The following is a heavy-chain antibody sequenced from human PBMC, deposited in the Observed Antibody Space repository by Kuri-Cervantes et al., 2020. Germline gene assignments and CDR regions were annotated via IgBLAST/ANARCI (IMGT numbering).Heavy chain of an antibody. J-gene: IGHJ6*03. V-gene: IGHV1-69*10. CDR1: VGTFSSYA. Sequence: SVKVSCKASVGTFSSYAISWVRQAPGQGLEWMGGIIPIFGIANYAQKFQGRVTMTTDTSTSTAYMELRSLRSDDTAVYYCARRGPRPVVPAAIGYYYYMDVWGKGTTVTVSS. CDR2: IIPIFGIA. D-gene: IGHD2-2*01. CDR3: ARRGPRPVVPAAIGYYYYMDV.